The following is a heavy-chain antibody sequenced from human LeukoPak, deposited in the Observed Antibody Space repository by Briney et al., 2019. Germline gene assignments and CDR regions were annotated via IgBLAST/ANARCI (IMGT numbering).Heavy chain of an antibody. CDR2: ISGSGGGT. CDR1: GFTFSSYA. V-gene: IGHV3-23*01. Sequence: SGGSLRLSCAASGFTFSSYAMSWVRQAPGKGLEWVSAISGSGGGTYYADSVKGRFTISRDNSKNTLYLQMNSLRAEDTAVYYCAKGEWRWLQLRSFPDYWGQGTLVTVSS. D-gene: IGHD5-24*01. J-gene: IGHJ4*02. CDR3: AKGEWRWLQLRSFPDY.